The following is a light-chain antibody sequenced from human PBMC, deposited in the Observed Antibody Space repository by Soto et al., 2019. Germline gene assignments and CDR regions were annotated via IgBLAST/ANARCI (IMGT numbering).Light chain of an antibody. CDR1: SSNIGAGYD. Sequence: QSVLTQPPSVSGAPGQRVTISCTGSSSNIGAGYDVHWYQQLPGTAPKLLIYGNINRPSGVPDRFCGYKSGTSASLAITGLQAEDEADYYCQSYDSSLSGYVFGTGTKLTVL. V-gene: IGLV1-40*01. CDR3: QSYDSSLSGYV. J-gene: IGLJ1*01. CDR2: GNI.